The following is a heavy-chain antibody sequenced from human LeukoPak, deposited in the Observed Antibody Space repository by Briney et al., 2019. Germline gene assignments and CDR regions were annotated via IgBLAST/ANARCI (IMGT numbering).Heavy chain of an antibody. V-gene: IGHV4-39*07. D-gene: IGHD6-19*01. J-gene: IGHJ4*02. Sequence: SETLSLTCAVYGGSISSSSYYWGWIRQPPGKGLEWIGSIYYSGSTYYNPSLKSRVTISVDTSKNQFSLKLSSVTAADTAVYYCARGFGLVPGYFDYWGQGTLVTVSS. CDR2: IYYSGST. CDR1: GGSISSSSYY. CDR3: ARGFGLVPGYFDY.